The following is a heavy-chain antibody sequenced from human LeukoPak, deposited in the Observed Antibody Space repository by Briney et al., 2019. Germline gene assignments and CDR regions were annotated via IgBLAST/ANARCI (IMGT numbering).Heavy chain of an antibody. Sequence: SVQFSCKACGLTFSSYAISWVRQAPGQGLEWMGGIIPIFGTTSYAQNFQGKVTITADKSTSTAYMELSSLRSEDTAVYYCAVNYDYVWYSYRYPYGMTDYWGQGTLVTVSS. CDR3: AVNYDYVWYSYRYPYGMTDY. CDR2: IIPIFGTT. V-gene: IGHV1-69*06. J-gene: IGHJ4*02. CDR1: GLTFSSYA. D-gene: IGHD3-16*02.